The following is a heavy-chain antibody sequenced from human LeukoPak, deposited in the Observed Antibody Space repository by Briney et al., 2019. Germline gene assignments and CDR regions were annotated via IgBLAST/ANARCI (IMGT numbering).Heavy chain of an antibody. J-gene: IGHJ5*02. D-gene: IGHD6-6*01. CDR3: ARGMAYSSSSGGWFDP. CDR1: GGTFSSYA. CDR2: IIPIFGTA. V-gene: IGHV1-69*05. Sequence: SVKVFCKASGGTFSSYAISWVRQAPGQGLEWMGGIIPIFGTANYAQKFQGRVTITTDESTSTAYMELSSLRSEDTAVYYCARGMAYSSSSGGWFDPWSQGTLVTVSS.